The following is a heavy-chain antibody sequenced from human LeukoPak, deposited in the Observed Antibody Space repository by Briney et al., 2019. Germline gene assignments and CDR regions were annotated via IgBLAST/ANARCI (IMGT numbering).Heavy chain of an antibody. CDR3: ARYYGGNTFDI. J-gene: IGHJ3*02. CDR1: GYSFTDYW. CDR2: IYPGDSDT. D-gene: IGHD3-10*01. Sequence: GESLKISCKASGYSFTDYWIGWVRQMPGKGLEWVGLIYPGDSDTGYSPSFQGQVTMSADKSISTAYLQWSSLKASDTAMYYCARYYGGNTFDIWGQGTMVTVSS. V-gene: IGHV5-51*01.